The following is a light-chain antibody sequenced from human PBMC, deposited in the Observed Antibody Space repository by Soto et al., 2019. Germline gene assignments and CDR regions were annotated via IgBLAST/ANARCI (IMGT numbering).Light chain of an antibody. Sequence: QSVLTQPPSLSAAPGQKVTISCSGSSSNIGNNYVSWYQQLPGTAPKLLIYENDKRPSGIPDRFSGSKSGTSATLGITGLQTGDEADYYCGTWDSSLSAGVFGGGTKVTVL. CDR2: END. V-gene: IGLV1-51*02. CDR3: GTWDSSLSAGV. CDR1: SSNIGNNY. J-gene: IGLJ2*01.